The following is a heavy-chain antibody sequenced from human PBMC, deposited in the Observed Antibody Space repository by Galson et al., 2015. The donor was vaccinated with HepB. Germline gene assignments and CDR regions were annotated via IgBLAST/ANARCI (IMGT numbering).Heavy chain of an antibody. J-gene: IGHJ4*02. Sequence: SLRLSCAASGFTFGSYGMHWVRQAPGKGLEWVAVIWYDGSNKYYADSVKGRFTISRDNSKNTLYLQMNSLRAEDTAVYYCATINRMRYFDNTDKVGDFDYWGQGTLVTVSS. V-gene: IGHV3-33*01. CDR3: ATINRMRYFDNTDKVGDFDY. CDR1: GFTFGSYG. CDR2: IWYDGSNK. D-gene: IGHD3-9*01.